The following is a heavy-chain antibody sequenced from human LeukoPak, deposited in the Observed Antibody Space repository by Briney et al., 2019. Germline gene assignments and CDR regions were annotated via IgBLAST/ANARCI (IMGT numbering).Heavy chain of an antibody. CDR1: GGSVSGYY. CDR3: ARHFTSGWNCFDP. Sequence: PSETLSLTCTVSGGSVSGYYWSWIRQPPGKGLEWIGFIYYSGTTQYNPSLKSRVTISVDTSKNHFSLKLSSVTAADTAVYFCARHFTSGWNCFDPRGQVTLVTVSS. D-gene: IGHD6-19*01. J-gene: IGHJ5*02. V-gene: IGHV4-59*08. CDR2: IYYSGTT.